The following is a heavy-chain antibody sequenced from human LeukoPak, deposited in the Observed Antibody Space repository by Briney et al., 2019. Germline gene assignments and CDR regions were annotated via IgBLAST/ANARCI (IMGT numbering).Heavy chain of an antibody. V-gene: IGHV2-5*02. J-gene: IGHJ4*02. CDR3: AHGGLRSNLDY. Sequence: SGPTLVKPTQPLTLTCTFSGFSLSTSGVGVGWIRQPPGKALEWLAPIYWDDDKRYSPSQKSRLTITTDTSKPQVILTMTNMDPVDTATYYCAHGGLRSNLDYWGQGTLVTVSS. D-gene: IGHD4-17*01. CDR1: GFSLSTSGVG. CDR2: IYWDDDK.